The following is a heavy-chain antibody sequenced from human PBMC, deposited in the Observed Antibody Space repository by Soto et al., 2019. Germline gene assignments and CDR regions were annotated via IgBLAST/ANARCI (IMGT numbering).Heavy chain of an antibody. D-gene: IGHD4-17*01. CDR2: IYTSGRT. CDR1: GGSIGSSSYY. V-gene: IGHV4-39*01. Sequence: NPSETLSRTCTASGGSIGSSSYYWAWIRQPPGKGMDWIGSIYTSGRTYYNPSLQSRVTLSVDTSKKQFSLKLTSVTAADSAVYYCARHGDYGDPFDIWGQGTMVTVS. J-gene: IGHJ3*02. CDR3: ARHGDYGDPFDI.